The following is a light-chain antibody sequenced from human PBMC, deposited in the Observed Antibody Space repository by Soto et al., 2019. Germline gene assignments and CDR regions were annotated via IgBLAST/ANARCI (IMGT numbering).Light chain of an antibody. CDR1: SSNTGNNY. J-gene: IGLJ1*01. CDR3: ATCDSSLSAGV. CDR2: ENN. V-gene: IGLV1-51*02. Sequence: QSVLTQPPSVSAAPGQKVTISCSGSSSNTGNNYVSWYQQLPGTAPKLLIYENNKRPSGIPDRFSGAKSGTSATLGITGLPAGDEADYYCATCDSSLSAGVLGTGTKLTVL.